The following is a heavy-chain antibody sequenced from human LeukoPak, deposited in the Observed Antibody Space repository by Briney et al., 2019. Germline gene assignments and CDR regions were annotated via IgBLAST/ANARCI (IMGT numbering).Heavy chain of an antibody. CDR3: ARGEYSSSWLIN. Sequence: PSETLSLTCTVSGVSISSSNYYWGWIRHPPGKGLEWIGSIYYSGSTSYNPSLTSRVTISVDTSKNQFSLNLSSVTAADTAVYYCARGEYSSSWLINWGQGTLVTVSS. CDR2: IYYSGST. V-gene: IGHV4-39*01. CDR1: GVSISSSNYY. J-gene: IGHJ4*02. D-gene: IGHD6-13*01.